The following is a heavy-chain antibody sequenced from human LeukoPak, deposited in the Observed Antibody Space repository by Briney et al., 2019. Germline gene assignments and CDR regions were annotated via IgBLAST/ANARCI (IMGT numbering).Heavy chain of an antibody. Sequence: GGSLRLSCAASGFTVSSNYMSWVRQAPGKGLEWVSVIYSGGSTYYADSVKGRFTISRDNSKNTLYLQMNSLRAEDTAVYYCARDLILSTQINSSYYYYYYGMDVWGQGTTVTVSS. V-gene: IGHV3-66*01. CDR1: GFTVSSNY. CDR2: IYSGGST. D-gene: IGHD4-23*01. J-gene: IGHJ6*02. CDR3: ARDLILSTQINSSYYYYYYGMDV.